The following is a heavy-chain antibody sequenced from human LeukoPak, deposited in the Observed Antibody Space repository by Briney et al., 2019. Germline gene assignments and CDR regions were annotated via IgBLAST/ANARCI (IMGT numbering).Heavy chain of an antibody. CDR1: GYSFTSYW. CDR3: ASTNPDGHNVDY. D-gene: IGHD5-24*01. CDR2: IYPGDSNI. V-gene: IGHV5-51*01. J-gene: IGHJ4*02. Sequence: GESLKISCKASGYSFTSYWIGWVRQMPGKGLEWMAIIYPGDSNIKYSPSFQAQVTISADKSITTTYLQWSSLEASDTAIYYCASTNPDGHNVDYWGQGTLVTVSS.